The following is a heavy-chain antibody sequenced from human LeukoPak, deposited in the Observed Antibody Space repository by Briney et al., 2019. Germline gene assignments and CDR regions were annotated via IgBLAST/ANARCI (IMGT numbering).Heavy chain of an antibody. CDR2: IYYSGST. D-gene: IGHD1-26*01. J-gene: IGHJ4*02. CDR1: GGSISSYY. Sequence: SETLSLTCTVSGGSISSYYWSWIRQPPGKGLEWIGYIYYSGSTNYNPSLKSRVTISVDTSKNQFSLKLSSVTAADTAVYYCARLRPEWKLSFDYWGQGTLVTVSS. V-gene: IGHV4-59*08. CDR3: ARLRPEWKLSFDY.